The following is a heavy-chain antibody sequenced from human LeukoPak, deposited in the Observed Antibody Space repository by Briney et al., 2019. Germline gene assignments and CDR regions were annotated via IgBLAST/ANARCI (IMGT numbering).Heavy chain of an antibody. Sequence: SETLSLTCTVSGGSISSHYWSWIRQPPGEGLEWIGYIYYSGSTNYNPSLKSRVTISVDTSKNQFSLKLSSVTAADTAVYYCARVPLLQKYYYYMDVWGKGTTVTVPS. V-gene: IGHV4-59*11. D-gene: IGHD4-11*01. CDR2: IYYSGST. CDR3: ARVPLLQKYYYYMDV. J-gene: IGHJ6*03. CDR1: GGSISSHY.